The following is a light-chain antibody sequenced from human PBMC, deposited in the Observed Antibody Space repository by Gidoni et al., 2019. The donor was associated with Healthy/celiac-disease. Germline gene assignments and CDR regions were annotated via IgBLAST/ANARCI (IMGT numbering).Light chain of an antibody. J-gene: IGLJ3*02. V-gene: IGLV1-47*02. CDR1: SSNIGSNY. Sequence: QSVLTQPPSASGTPGQGVTISCSGSSSNIGSNYVYWYQQLPGTAPKLLIYSNNQRPSGVPDRFSGSKSGTSASLAISGLRSEDEADYYCAAWDDSLSCWVFGGGTKLTVL. CDR2: SNN. CDR3: AAWDDSLSCWV.